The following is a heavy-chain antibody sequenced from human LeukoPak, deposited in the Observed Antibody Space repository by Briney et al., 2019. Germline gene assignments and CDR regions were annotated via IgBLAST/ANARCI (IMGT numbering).Heavy chain of an antibody. D-gene: IGHD2-2*01. CDR2: MSYDGKNK. CDR1: EFTFSSYV. Sequence: PGRSLRLSCAAPEFTFSSYVMHWVRQAPGKGLEWVAVMSYDGKNKYYADSVKGRFTISRDNSKNTLYLQMNSLRAEDTAVYYCAGGGCSSTNCPFDYWGQGTLVTVSS. CDR3: AGGGCSSTNCPFDY. V-gene: IGHV3-30*03. J-gene: IGHJ4*02.